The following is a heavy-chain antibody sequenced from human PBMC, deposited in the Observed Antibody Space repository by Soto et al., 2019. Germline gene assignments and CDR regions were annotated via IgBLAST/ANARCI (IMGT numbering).Heavy chain of an antibody. J-gene: IGHJ4*02. D-gene: IGHD1-26*01. V-gene: IGHV3-30-3*01. CDR2: ISYDGSNK. CDR1: GFTFSSYA. CDR3: ARDSIVGATRFDY. Sequence: PGGSLRLSCAASGFTFSSYAMHWVRQAPGKGLEWVAVISYDGSNKYYADSVKGRFTISRDNSKNTLYLQMNSLRAEDTAVYYCARDSIVGATRFDYWGQGTLVTSPQ.